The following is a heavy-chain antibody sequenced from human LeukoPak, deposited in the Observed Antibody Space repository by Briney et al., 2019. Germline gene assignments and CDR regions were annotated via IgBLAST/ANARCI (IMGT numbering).Heavy chain of an antibody. CDR2: INSDGSST. CDR1: GFTFSGHW. V-gene: IGHV3-74*01. J-gene: IGHJ3*02. CDR3: SSLYSPGAFDI. D-gene: IGHD5-12*01. Sequence: GGSLRLSCVASGFTFSGHWMHWVRQAPGKGLVWVSRINSDGSSTSYADSVKGRFTISRDNAKNTLYLQMNSLRAEDTAVYYCSSLYSPGAFDIWGQGTVVTVSS.